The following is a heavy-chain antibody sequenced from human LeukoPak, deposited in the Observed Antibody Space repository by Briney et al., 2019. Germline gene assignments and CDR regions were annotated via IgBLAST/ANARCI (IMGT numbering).Heavy chain of an antibody. Sequence: GGSLRLSCAASGFSFSTYSMNWVHQAPGEGLEWVSSISSSSSYIYYADSVEGRFTISRDNAKNSLYLQMNSLRAEDTAVYYCARERYSTPHYWGQGTLVTVSS. J-gene: IGHJ4*02. CDR3: ARERYSTPHY. CDR2: ISSSSSYI. V-gene: IGHV3-21*01. CDR1: GFSFSTYS. D-gene: IGHD4-4*01.